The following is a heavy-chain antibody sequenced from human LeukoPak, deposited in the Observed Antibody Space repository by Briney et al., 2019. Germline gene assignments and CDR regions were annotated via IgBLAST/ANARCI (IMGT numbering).Heavy chain of an antibody. V-gene: IGHV3-7*01. CDR3: AKEAPDDFWSGYFIRELDY. J-gene: IGHJ4*02. CDR2: IKQDGSEK. D-gene: IGHD3-3*01. Sequence: GGSLRLSCAASGFTFSSYWMSWVRQAPGKGLEWVANIKQDGSEKYYADSVKGRFTISRDNSKNTLYLQMNSLRAEDTAVYYCAKEAPDDFWSGYFIRELDYWGQGTPVTVSS. CDR1: GFTFSSYW.